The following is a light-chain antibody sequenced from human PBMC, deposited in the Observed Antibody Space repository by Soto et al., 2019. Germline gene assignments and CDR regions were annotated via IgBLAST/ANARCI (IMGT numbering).Light chain of an antibody. CDR2: KAS. Sequence: DIRMTQSPSTLSGSVGDRVTITCRAIQTISSWLAWYQQKPGKAPKLLIYKASTLKSGVPSRFSGSGSGTEFTLTISSLQPDNFATYYGQHYNSYSEAFGQGTKVDIK. J-gene: IGKJ1*01. V-gene: IGKV1-5*03. CDR1: QTISSW. CDR3: QHYNSYSEA.